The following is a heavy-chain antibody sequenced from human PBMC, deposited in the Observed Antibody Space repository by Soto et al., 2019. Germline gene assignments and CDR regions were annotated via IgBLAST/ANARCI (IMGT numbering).Heavy chain of an antibody. CDR3: ARAYCGGDCYSQDRYWYFDL. V-gene: IGHV3-11*01. D-gene: IGHD2-21*02. Sequence: GGSLRLSCAASGFTFSDYYMSWIRQAPGKGLEWVSYISSSGSTIYYADSVKGRFTISRDNAKNSLYLQMNSLRAEDTAVYYCARAYCGGDCYSQDRYWYFDLWGRGTLVTVSS. J-gene: IGHJ2*01. CDR1: GFTFSDYY. CDR2: ISSSGSTI.